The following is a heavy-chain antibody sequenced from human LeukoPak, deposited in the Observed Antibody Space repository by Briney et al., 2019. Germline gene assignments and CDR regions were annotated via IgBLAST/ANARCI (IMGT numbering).Heavy chain of an antibody. CDR3: ARIFAVVVVAATSDY. D-gene: IGHD2-15*01. CDR2: ISGSGGST. V-gene: IGHV3-23*01. CDR1: GFTFSSYA. J-gene: IGHJ4*02. Sequence: GGSLRLSCAASGFTFSSYAMSWVRQAPGKGLEWVSAISGSGGSTYYADSVKGRFTISRDNSKNTLYLQMNSLRAEDTAVYYCARIFAVVVVAATSDYWGQGTLVTVSS.